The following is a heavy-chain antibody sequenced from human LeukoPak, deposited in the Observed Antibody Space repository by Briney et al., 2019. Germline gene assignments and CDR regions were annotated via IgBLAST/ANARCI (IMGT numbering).Heavy chain of an antibody. CDR3: AMGSSLFDY. D-gene: IGHD6-6*01. CDR2: IYYSGST. J-gene: IGHJ4*02. CDR1: GGSISSSSYY. V-gene: IGHV4-39*07. Sequence: SKTLSLTCTVSGGSISSSSYYWGWIRQPPGKGLEWIGSIYYSGSTYYNPSLKSRVTISVDRSKNQFSLKPSSVTAADTAVYYCAMGSSLFDYWGQGTLVTVSS.